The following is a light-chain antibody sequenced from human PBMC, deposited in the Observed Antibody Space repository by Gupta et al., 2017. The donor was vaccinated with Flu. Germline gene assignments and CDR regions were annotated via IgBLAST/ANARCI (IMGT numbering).Light chain of an antibody. CDR3: QQYDNWPPFS. CDR2: AAS. V-gene: IGKV3D-15*01. CDR1: QRIDST. Sequence: EIVMTQSPATLSVSPGERVTLSCRASQRIDSTLAWYQQKPGQAPRLLIYAASTRATGIPARFSGSRSGTEFTLTISSLQSEDFAVYYCQQYDNWPPFSFGQGTKLEIK. J-gene: IGKJ2*03.